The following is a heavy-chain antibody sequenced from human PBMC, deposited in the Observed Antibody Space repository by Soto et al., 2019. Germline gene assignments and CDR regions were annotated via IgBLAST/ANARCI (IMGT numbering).Heavy chain of an antibody. Sequence: SVKVSCKASGGTFSSYAISWVRQAPGQGLEWMGGIIPIFGTANYAQKFQGRVTITADESTSTAYMELSSLRSEDTAVYYCASGTVDIVATTPYFDYWGQGTLVTVSS. J-gene: IGHJ4*02. V-gene: IGHV1-69*13. D-gene: IGHD5-12*01. CDR1: GGTFSSYA. CDR2: IIPIFGTA. CDR3: ASGTVDIVATTPYFDY.